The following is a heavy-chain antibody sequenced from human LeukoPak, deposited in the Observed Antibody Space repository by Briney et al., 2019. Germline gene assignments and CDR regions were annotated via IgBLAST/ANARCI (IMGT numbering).Heavy chain of an antibody. CDR1: GGSISSSSYY. CDR2: IYYSGST. Sequence: SETLSLTCTVSGGSISSSSYYWGWIRQPPGKGLEWIGSIYYSGSTYYNPSLKSRVTISVDTSKNQFSLKLSSVTAADTAVYYCARDTFYDILTGYSYYYYMDVWGKGITVTIS. D-gene: IGHD3-9*01. V-gene: IGHV4-39*07. CDR3: ARDTFYDILTGYSYYYYMDV. J-gene: IGHJ6*03.